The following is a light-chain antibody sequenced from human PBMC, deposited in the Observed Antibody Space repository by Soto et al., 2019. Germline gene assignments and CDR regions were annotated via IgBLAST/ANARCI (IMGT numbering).Light chain of an antibody. CDR3: CSYAGSTTSWM. V-gene: IGLV2-23*01. CDR2: EGS. Sequence: QSALTQPASVSGSPGQSITVSCTGTSSDVGAYKYVSWYQQHPGKAPKLMIYEGSKRPSGVSNRFSGSESANTASLTISGLQAEDEADYYCCSYAGSTTSWMFGGGTKVTVL. CDR1: SSDVGAYKY. J-gene: IGLJ3*02.